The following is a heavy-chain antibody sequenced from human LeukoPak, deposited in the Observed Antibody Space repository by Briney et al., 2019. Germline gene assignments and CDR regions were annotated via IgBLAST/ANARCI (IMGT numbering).Heavy chain of an antibody. CDR3: ARDWLTMVRGVPYYYYYYMDV. D-gene: IGHD3-10*01. CDR1: GGTFSSYA. CDR2: IIPIFGTA. V-gene: IGHV1-69*06. Sequence: GSSVKVSCKASGGTFSSYAISWVRQAPGQGLEWMGGIIPIFGTANYAQKFQGRVTITADKSTSTAYMELSSLRSEDTAVYYCARDWLTMVRGVPYYYYYYMDVWGKGTTVTVSS. J-gene: IGHJ6*03.